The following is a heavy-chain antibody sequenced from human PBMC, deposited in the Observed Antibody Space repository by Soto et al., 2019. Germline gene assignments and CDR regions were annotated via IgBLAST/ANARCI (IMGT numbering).Heavy chain of an antibody. Sequence: QVQLQESGPGLVKPSETLSLTCSVSDGSLSPNYWSWIRQPPGNGLEWIGYIYYAGTTTYHPSLKSRVSISVDTSKNEVSLTLTSVTAADTAIYYCARLGAYYQALDSWGQGTLVTVSS. D-gene: IGHD3-22*01. CDR3: ARLGAYYQALDS. CDR2: IYYAGTT. CDR1: DGSLSPNY. V-gene: IGHV4-59*08. J-gene: IGHJ4*02.